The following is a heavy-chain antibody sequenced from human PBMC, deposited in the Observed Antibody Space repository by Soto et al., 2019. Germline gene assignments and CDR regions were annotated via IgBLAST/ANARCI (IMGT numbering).Heavy chain of an antibody. CDR3: ATQCGGDCSSAFPL. J-gene: IGHJ3*01. CDR2: LYPGPGT. V-gene: IGHV3-66*04. Sequence: EEQLVESGGGLVRPGWSLRLSCAVSGFSVSTNFMNWVRQAPGKEPQWVAVLYPGPGTYYADSVKGRFIISRDDSTNTLFLHLTNMRAEDTAVYYCATQCGGDCSSAFPLWGQGTMVTVSS. D-gene: IGHD2-21*01. CDR1: GFSVSTNF.